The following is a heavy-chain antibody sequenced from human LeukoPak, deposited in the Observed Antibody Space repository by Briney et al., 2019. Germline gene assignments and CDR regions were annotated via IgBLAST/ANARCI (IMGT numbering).Heavy chain of an antibody. V-gene: IGHV3-21*01. CDR1: GFTFSSYS. CDR2: ISPSSSYI. Sequence: GGSLRLSCAASGFTFSSYSMNWVRQAPGKGLEWVSSISPSSSYIYYVDSVKGRFTISRDNAKNSLYLQMNSLRAEDTAVYYCARDVYDFWSGHYFDYWGQGTLVTVSS. D-gene: IGHD3-3*01. J-gene: IGHJ4*02. CDR3: ARDVYDFWSGHYFDY.